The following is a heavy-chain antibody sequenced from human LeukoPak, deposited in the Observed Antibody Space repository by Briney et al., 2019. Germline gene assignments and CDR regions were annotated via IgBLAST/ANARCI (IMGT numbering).Heavy chain of an antibody. V-gene: IGHV1-69*05. Sequence: GVSVKVSCKASGYTFTSYGFSWVRQAPGQGLEWMGGIIPIFGTANYAQKFQGRVTITTDESTSTAYMELSSLRSEDTAVYYCARFTTRAYDRSPQWFDPWGQGTLVTVSS. CDR1: GYTFTSYG. J-gene: IGHJ5*02. CDR3: ARFTTRAYDRSPQWFDP. D-gene: IGHD1-14*01. CDR2: IIPIFGTA.